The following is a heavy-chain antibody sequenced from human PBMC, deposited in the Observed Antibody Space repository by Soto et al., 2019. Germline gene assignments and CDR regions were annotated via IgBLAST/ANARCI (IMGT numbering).Heavy chain of an antibody. D-gene: IGHD5-18*01. CDR1: GGSFSGYY. Sequence: SETLSLTCAVYGGSFSGYYWSWIRQPPGKGLGWIGEINHSGSTNYNPSLKSRVTISVDTSKNQFSLKLSSVTAADTAVYYCARREQWIQLWLPNGGRNCFDPWGQRTLVTVSS. J-gene: IGHJ5*02. V-gene: IGHV4-34*01. CDR2: INHSGST. CDR3: ARREQWIQLWLPNGGRNCFDP.